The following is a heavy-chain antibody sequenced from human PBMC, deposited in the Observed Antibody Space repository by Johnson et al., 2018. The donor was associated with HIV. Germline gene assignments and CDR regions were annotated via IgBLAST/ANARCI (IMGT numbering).Heavy chain of an antibody. CDR2: ITWNGGSK. V-gene: IGHV3-20*04. J-gene: IGHJ3*02. CDR1: GLTFDDFG. D-gene: IGHD3-22*01. Sequence: VQLAESGGGVVRPGGSLRLSCAASGLTFDDFGMGWVRQAPGKGLEWVSGITWNGGSKGYADYVMGRLPISRDHSKNTLYLQMNSLRAEDTAVYYCARDPRGIYYDSSGPSQRAFDIWGQGTMVTVSS. CDR3: ARDPRGIYYDSSGPSQRAFDI.